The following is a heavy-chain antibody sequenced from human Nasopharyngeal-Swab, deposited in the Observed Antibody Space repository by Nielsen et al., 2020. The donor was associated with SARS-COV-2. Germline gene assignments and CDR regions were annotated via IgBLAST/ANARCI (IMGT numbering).Heavy chain of an antibody. D-gene: IGHD3-10*01. CDR3: ARDRGIFQYYYYGMDV. V-gene: IGHV4-30-4*01. Sequence: IRQPPGKGLEWIGYIYYSGSTYYNPSLKSRVTISVDTSKNQFSLKLSSVTAADTAVYYCARDRGIFQYYYYGMDVWGQGTTVTVSS. J-gene: IGHJ6*02. CDR2: IYYSGST.